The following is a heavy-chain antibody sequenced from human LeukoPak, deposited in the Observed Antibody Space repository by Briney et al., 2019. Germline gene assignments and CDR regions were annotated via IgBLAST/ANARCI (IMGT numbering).Heavy chain of an antibody. D-gene: IGHD5-18*01. CDR1: EFTFSNYA. V-gene: IGHV3-23*01. CDR2: ISGSGGST. J-gene: IGHJ4*02. CDR3: AKGADGGYSYGYGY. Sequence: GGSLGLSCADSEFTFSNYAMSWVRQAPGKGLEWVSAISGSGGSTYYADSVKGRFTISRDNSKNTLYLQMNNLRAEDTAVYYCAKGADGGYSYGYGYWGQGTLVTVSS.